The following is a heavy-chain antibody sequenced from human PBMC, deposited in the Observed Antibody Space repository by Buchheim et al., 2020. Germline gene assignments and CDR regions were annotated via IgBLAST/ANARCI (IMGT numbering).Heavy chain of an antibody. D-gene: IGHD6-19*01. J-gene: IGHJ4*02. V-gene: IGHV3-21*01. CDR2: ISSSSSYI. Sequence: EVQLVESGGGLVKPGGSLRLSCAASGFTFSSYSMNWVRQAPGKGLDWVSSISSSSSYIYYADSVKGRLTISSDNPKNSLYLQMNSMRAEDTAVYYCARQVRGQWLNWGQGTL. CDR3: ARQVRGQWLN. CDR1: GFTFSSYS.